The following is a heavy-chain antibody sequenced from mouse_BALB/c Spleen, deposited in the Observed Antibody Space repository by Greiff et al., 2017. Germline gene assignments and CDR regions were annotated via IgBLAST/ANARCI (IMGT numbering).Heavy chain of an antibody. CDR2: ISYSGST. V-gene: IGHV3-2*02. D-gene: IGHD2-4*01. J-gene: IGHJ2*01. CDR3: ARRYYDYLYFDY. CDR1: GYSITSDYA. Sequence: EVKLMESGPGLVKPSQSLSLTCTVTGYSITSDYAWNWIRQFPGNKLEWMGYISYSGSTGYNPSLKSRISITRDTSKNQFFLQLNSVTTEDTATYYCARRYYDYLYFDYWGQGTTLTVSS.